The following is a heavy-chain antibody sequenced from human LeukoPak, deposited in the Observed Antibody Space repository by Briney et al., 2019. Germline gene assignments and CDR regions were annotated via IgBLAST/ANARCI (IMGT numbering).Heavy chain of an antibody. D-gene: IGHD5-12*01. CDR1: GGSISSYY. Sequence: SETLSLTCTVSGGSISSYYWSWIRQPAGKGLEWIGRIYISGSTKYNPSLKSRVTMSVDTSKNQFSLKLTSVTAADTAVYYCARDYYGGYGENYFDYWGQGSLVTVSS. J-gene: IGHJ4*02. V-gene: IGHV4-4*07. CDR3: ARDYYGGYGENYFDY. CDR2: IYISGST.